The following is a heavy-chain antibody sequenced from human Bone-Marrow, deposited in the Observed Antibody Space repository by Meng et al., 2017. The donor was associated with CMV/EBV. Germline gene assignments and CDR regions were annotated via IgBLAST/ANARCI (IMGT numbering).Heavy chain of an antibody. CDR2: IRYDGSNK. CDR3: AKDLYSSSDY. D-gene: IGHD6-6*01. CDR1: GFTSGITFTDYW. V-gene: IGHV3-30*02. J-gene: IGHJ4*02. Sequence: GESLKISCAASGFTSGITFTDYWMHWVRQAPGKGLEWVAFIRYDGSNKYYADSVKGRFTISRDNSKNTLYLQMNSLRAEDTAVYYCAKDLYSSSDYWGQG.